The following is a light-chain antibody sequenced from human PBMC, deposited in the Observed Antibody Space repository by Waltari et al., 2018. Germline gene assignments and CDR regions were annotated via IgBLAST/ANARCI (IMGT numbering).Light chain of an antibody. CDR2: DAS. Sequence: DIQMTQSPSTFSASLGDRVTITCRASQSIRSWLAWYQQKPGKAPKVLIYDASTLESGVSSRFSGSGSGTEFTLTINGLQPDDFATYYCQHYNNYSFGQGTRVEIK. CDR1: QSIRSW. CDR3: QHYNNYS. J-gene: IGKJ1*01. V-gene: IGKV1-5*01.